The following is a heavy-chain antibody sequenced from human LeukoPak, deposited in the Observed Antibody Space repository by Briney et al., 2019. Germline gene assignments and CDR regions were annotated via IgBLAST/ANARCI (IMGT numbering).Heavy chain of an antibody. CDR2: INPNSGGT. V-gene: IGHV1-2*02. J-gene: IGHJ4*02. CDR1: GYTFTGYY. D-gene: IGHD3-22*01. Sequence: ASVKVSCKASGYTFTGYYMHWVRQAPGQGLEWMGWINPNSGGTNYAQKFQGRVTMTRDTSISTAYMELSRLRSDDTAVYYCARGGRYYDSSGTPSGYWGQGTLVTVSS. CDR3: ARGGRYYDSSGTPSGY.